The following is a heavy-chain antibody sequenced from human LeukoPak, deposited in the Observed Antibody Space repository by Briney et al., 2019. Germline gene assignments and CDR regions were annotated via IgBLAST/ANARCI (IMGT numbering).Heavy chain of an antibody. CDR3: ARVFHRVYFDL. V-gene: IGHV1-46*01. CDR1: GYTFTSYY. CDR2: INPSGGST. J-gene: IGHJ2*01. D-gene: IGHD3-10*02. Sequence: ASVKVSCKASGYTFTSYYMHWVRQAPGQGLEWMGIINPSGGSTSYAQKFQGRVTMTRDTSTSTVYMELSRLRSDDTAVYYCARVFHRVYFDLWGRGTLVTVSS.